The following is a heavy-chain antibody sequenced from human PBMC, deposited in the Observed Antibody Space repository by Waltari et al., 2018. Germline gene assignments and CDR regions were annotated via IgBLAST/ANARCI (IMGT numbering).Heavy chain of an antibody. CDR1: GFTFSRYT. J-gene: IGHJ2*01. Sequence: EVQLLESGGGLVQPGGSLRLSCGASGFTFSRYTMNWVRPAPGKGLEWVPAIIGSSGRGYYADSVKGRFTISRDTSKNTLYLQMDSLRADDTATYYCAKDKVPDGLWNFDFWGRGTLVIVSS. CDR3: AKDKVPDGLWNFDF. V-gene: IGHV3-23*01. CDR2: IIGSSGRG.